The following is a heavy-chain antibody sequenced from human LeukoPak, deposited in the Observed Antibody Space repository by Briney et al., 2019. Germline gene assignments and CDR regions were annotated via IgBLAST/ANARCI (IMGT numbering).Heavy chain of an antibody. CDR3: ASSTYSGSHWDAFDI. Sequence: GGSLRLSCAASGFTFSSYWMHWVRQAPGKGLVWVSRIDSYGSSTSFADSVNGRFTISRDNAKNTLYLPMNSLRAEDTAVYYCASSTYSGSHWDAFDIWGQGTMVTVSS. V-gene: IGHV3-74*01. D-gene: IGHD1-26*01. CDR1: GFTFSSYW. CDR2: IDSYGSST. J-gene: IGHJ3*02.